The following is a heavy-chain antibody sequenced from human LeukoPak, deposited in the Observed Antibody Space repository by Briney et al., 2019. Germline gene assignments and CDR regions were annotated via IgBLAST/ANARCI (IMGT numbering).Heavy chain of an antibody. CDR1: GGSFSGYY. CDR2: IYYSGST. D-gene: IGHD5-12*01. J-gene: IGHJ3*02. CDR3: AREIVAGLGVSFDI. V-gene: IGHV4-59*08. Sequence: PSETLSLTCAVYGGSFSGYYWSWIRQPPGKVLEWIGYIYYSGSTNYNPSLKSLVAISVDTSKNQFSLKLSSVTAADTAVYYCAREIVAGLGVSFDIWGQGTMVTVSS.